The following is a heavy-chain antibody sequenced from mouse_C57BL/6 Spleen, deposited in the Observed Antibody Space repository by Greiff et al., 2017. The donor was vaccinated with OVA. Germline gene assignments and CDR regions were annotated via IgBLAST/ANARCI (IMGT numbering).Heavy chain of an antibody. CDR3: ARYDDYGNYYAMDY. CDR2: IDPSDSYT. Sequence: QVQLKQPGAELVMPGASVKLSCKASGYTFTSYWMHWVKQRPGQGLEWIGEIDPSDSYTNYNQKFKGKSTLTVDKSSSTAYMQLSSLTSEDSAVYYCARYDDYGNYYAMDYWGQGTSVTVSS. V-gene: IGHV1-69*01. J-gene: IGHJ4*01. CDR1: GYTFTSYW. D-gene: IGHD2-3*01.